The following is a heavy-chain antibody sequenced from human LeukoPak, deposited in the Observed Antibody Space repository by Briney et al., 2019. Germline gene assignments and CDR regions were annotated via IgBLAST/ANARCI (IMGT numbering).Heavy chain of an antibody. Sequence: ASVKLSCKASGYTFTGSYMHSVRQAPGQRLEWMGWINPNSGGTNYAQKFQGRVTMTRDTSISTAYMELSRLRSDDTAVYYCARNYDFWSGYDPNWFDPWGQGTLVTASS. CDR2: INPNSGGT. CDR3: ARNYDFWSGYDPNWFDP. CDR1: GYTFTGSY. D-gene: IGHD3-3*01. J-gene: IGHJ5*02. V-gene: IGHV1-2*02.